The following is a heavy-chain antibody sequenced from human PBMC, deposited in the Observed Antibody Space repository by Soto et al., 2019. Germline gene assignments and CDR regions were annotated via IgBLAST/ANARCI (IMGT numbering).Heavy chain of an antibody. J-gene: IGHJ4*02. CDR2: IKSKAHGETT. Sequence: GGSLRLSCAASGFTFSNAWINWVRQAPGKGLEWVGRIKSKAHGETTDYAAPVKGRFTISRDDSRNMVYLQMNSLKTEDTAVYYCTTTRGYSGYDYGYWGQGTLVTVSS. V-gene: IGHV3-15*07. CDR3: TTTRGYSGYDYGY. CDR1: GFTFSNAW. D-gene: IGHD5-12*01.